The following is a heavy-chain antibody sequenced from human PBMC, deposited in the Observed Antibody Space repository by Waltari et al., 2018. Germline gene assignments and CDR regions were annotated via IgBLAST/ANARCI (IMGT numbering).Heavy chain of an antibody. V-gene: IGHV4-34*01. CDR2: INHSGST. Sequence: QVQLQQWGAGLLKPSETLSLTCAVYGGSFSGYYWRWIRQPPGKGLEWIGEINHSGSTNYNPSLKSRVTISVDTSKNQFSLKLSSVTAADTAVYYCARARIAVARSWFDPWGQGTLVTVSS. J-gene: IGHJ5*02. D-gene: IGHD6-19*01. CDR3: ARARIAVARSWFDP. CDR1: GGSFSGYY.